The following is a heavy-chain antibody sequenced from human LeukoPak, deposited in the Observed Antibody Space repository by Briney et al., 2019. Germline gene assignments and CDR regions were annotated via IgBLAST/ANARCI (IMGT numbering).Heavy chain of an antibody. D-gene: IGHD3-22*01. J-gene: IGHJ4*02. Sequence: GGSLRLSCAASGFTVSSNYMSWVRQAPGKRLEWVSIISSGGNTYYADSVKGRFTISRDISKNTLYLQMNGLRAEDTAVYYCAREFRGYYFDYWGQGTLSPSPQ. V-gene: IGHV3-53*01. CDR1: GFTVSSNY. CDR2: ISSGGNT. CDR3: AREFRGYYFDY.